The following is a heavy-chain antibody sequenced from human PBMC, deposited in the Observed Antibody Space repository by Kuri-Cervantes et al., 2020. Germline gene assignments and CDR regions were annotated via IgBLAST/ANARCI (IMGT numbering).Heavy chain of an antibody. D-gene: IGHD3-3*01. CDR1: GGSISSSSYY. CDR2: IYYSGST. Sequence: ETLSLTCTVSGGSISSSSYYWGWVRQPPGKGLEWIGSIYYSGSTYYNPSLKSRVTISVDTSKNQFSLKLSSVTAADTAVYYCARRRRGYDFWSGSNWFDPWGQGTLVTVSS. CDR3: ARRRRGYDFWSGSNWFDP. J-gene: IGHJ5*02. V-gene: IGHV4-39*01.